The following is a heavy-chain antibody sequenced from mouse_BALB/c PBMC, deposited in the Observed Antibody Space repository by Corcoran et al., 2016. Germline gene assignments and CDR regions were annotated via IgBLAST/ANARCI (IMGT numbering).Heavy chain of an antibody. CDR3: ARWDWYFDV. J-gene: IGHJ1*01. CDR1: GFNIKDTY. CDR2: IDPANGNT. Sequence: EVQLKQSRAELVKSGASVKLSCTAAGFNIKDTYMYWVKQRPEQGMEWIGRIDPANGNTKYDPKFQGKATITADTSSNTAYLQLSSLTSEDTAVYYCARWDWYFDVWGAGTTVTVSS. V-gene: IGHV14-3*02.